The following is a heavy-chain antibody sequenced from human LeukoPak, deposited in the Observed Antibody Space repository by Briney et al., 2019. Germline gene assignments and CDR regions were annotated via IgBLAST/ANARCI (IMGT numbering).Heavy chain of an antibody. CDR1: GFTFSSYS. D-gene: IGHD2-2*01. CDR3: ARDEVGYCSSTSCQNQPLYFDY. Sequence: GGSLRLSCAASGFTFSSYSMNWVRQAPGKGLEWVPYISSSSSTIYYADSVKGRFTISRDNAKNSLYLQMNSLRAEDTAVYYCARDEVGYCSSTSCQNQPLYFDYWGQGTLVTVSS. CDR2: ISSSSSTI. J-gene: IGHJ4*02. V-gene: IGHV3-48*04.